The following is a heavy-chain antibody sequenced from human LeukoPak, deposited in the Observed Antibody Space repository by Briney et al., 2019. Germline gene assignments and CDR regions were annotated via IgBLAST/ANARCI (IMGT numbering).Heavy chain of an antibody. Sequence: PSETLSLTCTVSGGSISNYYWSWIRQPPGKGLEWIGYIYYSGSTNYNPSLKSRVTISVDTSKNQFSLKLSSVTAADTAVYYCARVKEVGATTVLDYWGQGTLVTVSS. D-gene: IGHD1-26*01. CDR1: GGSISNYY. CDR2: IYYSGST. V-gene: IGHV4-59*01. CDR3: ARVKEVGATTVLDY. J-gene: IGHJ4*02.